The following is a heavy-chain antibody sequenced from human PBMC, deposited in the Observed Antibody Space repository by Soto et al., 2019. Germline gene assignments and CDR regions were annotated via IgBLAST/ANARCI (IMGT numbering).Heavy chain of an antibody. V-gene: IGHV1-8*01. CDR3: ARQESPAEYVQH. CDR1: GYTFTSYD. CDR2: MNPNSGNT. Sequence: QVQLVQSGAEVKKPGASVKVSCKASGYTFTSYDINWVRQATGQGLEWMGWMNPNSGNTGYAQKFQGRVTMTRNTSMSTAYMELSGLRSEDTAVYYCARQESPAEYVQHWGQGTLVTVSS. J-gene: IGHJ1*01.